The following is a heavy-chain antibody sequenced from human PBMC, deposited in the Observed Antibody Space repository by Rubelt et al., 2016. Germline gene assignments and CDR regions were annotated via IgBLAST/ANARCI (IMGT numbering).Heavy chain of an antibody. J-gene: IGHJ4*02. Sequence: RSLRLSCAASGFTFSDYAMHWVRQAPGKGLEWVSYISSSSSTIFYADSVKGRFTIARDNAKNSLYLQMDSLGAEDSAVYYCARAGGSYRLDFWGQGTLVTVSS. CDR3: ARAGGSYRLDF. V-gene: IGHV3-48*04. CDR1: GFTFSDYA. D-gene: IGHD1-26*01. CDR2: ISSSSSTI.